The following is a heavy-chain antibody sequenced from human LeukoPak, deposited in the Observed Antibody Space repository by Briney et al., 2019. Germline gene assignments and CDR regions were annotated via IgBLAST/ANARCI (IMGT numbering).Heavy chain of an antibody. V-gene: IGHV4-59*08. CDR2: AYGSGGT. CDR3: ARSPRYYDSSGYYHDAFHI. D-gene: IGHD3-22*01. Sequence: SETLSLTCNVSGGSISGDYWNWIRQPPGKGLEWIGYAYGSGGTNCNPSLKSRVSISVDTSRSQFSLKLSSVTAADTAVYYCARSPRYYDSSGYYHDAFHIWGQGTMVTVSS. CDR1: GGSISGDY. J-gene: IGHJ3*02.